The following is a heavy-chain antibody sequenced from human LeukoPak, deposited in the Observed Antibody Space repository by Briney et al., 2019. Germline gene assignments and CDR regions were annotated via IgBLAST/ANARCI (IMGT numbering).Heavy chain of an antibody. V-gene: IGHV3-23*01. Sequence: PGGSLRLSCAVSGFTFINYAMSWVRQAPGKGLEWVSAISATGGSTYYADSVKGRFTISRDNSKNTLYLQMNSLRGEDTAAYYCAKAPQPSWIQPWLQRAYWGQGTLVTVSS. D-gene: IGHD5-18*01. CDR3: AKAPQPSWIQPWLQRAY. CDR1: GFTFINYA. CDR2: ISATGGST. J-gene: IGHJ4*02.